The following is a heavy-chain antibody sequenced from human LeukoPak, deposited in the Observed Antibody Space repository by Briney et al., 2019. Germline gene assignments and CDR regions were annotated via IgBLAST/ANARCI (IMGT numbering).Heavy chain of an antibody. CDR2: IYYSGST. V-gene: IGHV4-39*07. D-gene: IGHD3-22*01. CDR3: ARRSGYYGRMSDY. J-gene: IGHJ4*02. Sequence: PSETLSLTCTVSGGSISSSSYYWGWIRQPPGKGLEWIGSIYYSGSTYYNPSLKSRVTISVDTSKNQFSLKLSSVTAADTAVYYCARRSGYYGRMSDYWGQGTLVTVSS. CDR1: GGSISSSSYY.